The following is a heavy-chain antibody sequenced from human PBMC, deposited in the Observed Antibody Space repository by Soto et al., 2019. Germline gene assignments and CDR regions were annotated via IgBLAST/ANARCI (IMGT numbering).Heavy chain of an antibody. CDR2: ISYDGSNK. J-gene: IGHJ4*02. CDR1: GFTFSSYG. Sequence: QVQLVESGGGVVQPGRSLRLSCAASGFTFSSYGMHWVRQAPGKGLEWVAVISYDGSNKYYADSVKGRFTISRDNSKNXLYLQMNSLRAEDTAVYYCAKDGNYGYSSSWYPDYWGQGTLVTVSS. CDR3: AKDGNYGYSSSWYPDY. V-gene: IGHV3-30*18. D-gene: IGHD6-13*01.